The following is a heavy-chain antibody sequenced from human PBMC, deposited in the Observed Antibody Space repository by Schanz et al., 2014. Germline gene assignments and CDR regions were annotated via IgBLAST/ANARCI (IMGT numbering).Heavy chain of an antibody. D-gene: IGHD4-17*01. CDR2: ISGSGIST. V-gene: IGHV3-23*04. J-gene: IGHJ3*02. Sequence: EVQLVESGGGLAQPGGSLRLSCAASGFTFSNYAMNWVRQAPGKGLEWVSSISGSGISTYSADSVQGRFTISRDNSRNTLYLQMNSLRAEDTAVYYCAKDEDSSPVTTDAFDIWGQGTMVTVSS. CDR3: AKDEDSSPVTTDAFDI. CDR1: GFTFSNYA.